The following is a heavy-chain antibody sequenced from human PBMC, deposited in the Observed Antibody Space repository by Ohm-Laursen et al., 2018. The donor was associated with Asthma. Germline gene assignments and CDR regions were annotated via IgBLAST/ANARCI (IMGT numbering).Heavy chain of an antibody. D-gene: IGHD3-9*01. Sequence: ASVKVSCKASGYTFTSYYMHWVRQAPGQGLEWMGIINPSGGSTSYAQKFQGRVTMTRDTSTSTVYMELSSLRSEDTAVYYCARKEARAYFDWLYDAFDIWGQGTMVTVSS. CDR2: INPSGGST. V-gene: IGHV1-46*03. J-gene: IGHJ3*02. CDR3: ARKEARAYFDWLYDAFDI. CDR1: GYTFTSYY.